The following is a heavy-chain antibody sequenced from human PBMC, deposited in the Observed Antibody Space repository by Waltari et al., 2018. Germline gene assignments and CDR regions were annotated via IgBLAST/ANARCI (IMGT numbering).Heavy chain of an antibody. V-gene: IGHV1-69*13. Sequence: QVQLVQSGAEVKKPGSSVKVSCKASGAPFSTYVFPWVRQAPGQRLEWMGGIIPIFNTTNYAQHFRGRLTLTADESTTTAYLELSSLRSGDTAVYYCARELRTKSYYDKPGLDAFEIWGQGTTVNVSS. J-gene: IGHJ3*02. CDR1: GAPFSTYV. CDR2: IIPIFNTT. CDR3: ARELRTKSYYDKPGLDAFEI. D-gene: IGHD3-16*01.